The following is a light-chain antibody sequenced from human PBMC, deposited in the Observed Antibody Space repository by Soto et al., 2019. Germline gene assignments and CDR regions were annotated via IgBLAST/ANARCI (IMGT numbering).Light chain of an antibody. V-gene: IGKV3-20*01. Sequence: EIVLTQSPGTLSLSPGERATLSCRASQSVSSSYLAWYQQKPGQAPRLLIYGASSRATGIPDRFSGSGSGTRVTCSLSRMGPEDFAVYYCQQYGSSPLYTFGQGTKLEIK. CDR3: QQYGSSPLYT. J-gene: IGKJ2*01. CDR2: GAS. CDR1: QSVSSSY.